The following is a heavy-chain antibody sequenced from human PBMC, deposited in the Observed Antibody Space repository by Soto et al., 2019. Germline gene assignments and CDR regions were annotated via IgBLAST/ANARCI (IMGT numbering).Heavy chain of an antibody. CDR2: IWHDGGNK. J-gene: IGHJ4*02. Sequence: QVQLVESGGGVVQPGRSLRLSCAASGFTFSSYGMHWVRQAPGKGLEWVAFIWHDGGNKFYAESVKGRFTISRDNSKNTLSLHMTSLSAEDTAMYYCARDGDVNTGFGKDYWGQGTLVTVSS. V-gene: IGHV3-33*01. D-gene: IGHD3-16*01. CDR3: ARDGDVNTGFGKDY. CDR1: GFTFSSYG.